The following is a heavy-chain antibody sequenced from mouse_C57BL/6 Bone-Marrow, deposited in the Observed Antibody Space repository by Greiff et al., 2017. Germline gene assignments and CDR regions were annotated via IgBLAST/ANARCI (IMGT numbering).Heavy chain of an antibody. Sequence: VQLQESGPELVKPGASVKISCKASGYAFSSSWMNWVKQRPGTGLEWIGRIYPGDGDTNYNGKFKGKATLTADKSSSTAYMQLSSLTSEDSAVYFCGRSRPWLLPLYYLGFRGQSNT. V-gene: IGHV1-82*01. D-gene: IGHD2-3*01. J-gene: IGHJ2*01. CDR3: GRSRPWLLPLYYLGF. CDR2: IYPGDGDT. CDR1: GYAFSSSW.